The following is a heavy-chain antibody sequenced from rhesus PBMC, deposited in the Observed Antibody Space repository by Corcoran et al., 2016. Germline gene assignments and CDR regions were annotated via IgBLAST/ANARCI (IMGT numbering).Heavy chain of an antibody. V-gene: IGHV3-103*01. D-gene: IGHD5-12*01. CDR3: AKEGDTADFDY. CDR1: GFTFISYA. Sequence: EVQLVETGGGLVQPGGSLRLSCAASGFTFISYAMQWFLQAPGKGLVRSSGINRGGGRTNYADAVKGRFTITRDNSKNTLSLQMNSLRAEDTAVYYCAKEGDTADFDYWGQGVLVTVSS. J-gene: IGHJ4*01. CDR2: INRGGGRT.